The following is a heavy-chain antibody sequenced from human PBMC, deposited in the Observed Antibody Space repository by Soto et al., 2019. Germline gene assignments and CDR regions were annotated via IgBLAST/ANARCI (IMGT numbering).Heavy chain of an antibody. D-gene: IGHD5-18*01. J-gene: IGHJ4*02. CDR1: GGSISGYD. V-gene: IGHV4-59*01. CDR2: ICHSGST. Sequence: LETLCLTCQVSGGSISGYDLSWLRQAPGKGLQWIGYICHSGSTSYNPSLRSRVTVSVDTSKNQFSLKVNSVTAAGTAVYYCAKVRGYASGWRYFDYWGQGTLVTVSS. CDR3: AKVRGYASGWRYFDY.